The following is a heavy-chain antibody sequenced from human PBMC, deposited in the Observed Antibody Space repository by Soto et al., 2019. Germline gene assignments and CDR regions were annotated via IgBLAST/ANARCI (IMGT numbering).Heavy chain of an antibody. D-gene: IGHD3-10*01. CDR3: AHSPNVLLWLGESTPHFDY. CDR1: GFSLSTSGVA. J-gene: IGHJ4*02. V-gene: IGHV2-5*01. CDR2: IYWNDDK. Sequence: SGPTLVNPTQTLTLTCTFSGFSLSTSGVAVGWIRQPPGKALEWLALIYWNDDKRYSPSLKSRLTITKDTSKNQVVLTMTNMDPVDTATYYCAHSPNVLLWLGESTPHFDYWGQGTLVTVSS.